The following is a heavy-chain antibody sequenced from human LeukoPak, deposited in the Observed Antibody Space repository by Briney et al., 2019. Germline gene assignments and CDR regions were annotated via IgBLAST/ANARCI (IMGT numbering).Heavy chain of an antibody. V-gene: IGHV4-59*01. CDR2: IYYSGTT. CDR1: GGSISSYY. J-gene: IGHJ4*02. Sequence: SETLSLTCTVSGGSISSYYWSWIRQPPRKGLPWIGYIYYSGTTNYNPSLKSRVTISVDTSKNQFSLKLSSVTAADTAVYYCARGVYIAAAQYGYWGQGTLVTVSS. D-gene: IGHD6-13*01. CDR3: ARGVYIAAAQYGY.